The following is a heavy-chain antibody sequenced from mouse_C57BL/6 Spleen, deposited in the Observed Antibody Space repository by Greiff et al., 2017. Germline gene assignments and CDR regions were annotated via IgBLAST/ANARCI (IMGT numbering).Heavy chain of an antibody. J-gene: IGHJ4*01. Sequence: QVQLKESGPGLVPPSQSLSITCTVSGFSLTSYGVPWVRQPPGKGLEWLGGIWGGGSTNYNPAFMSRLSITKDNSKSQVFLKMNRRQADDTAIYDCASSMVYACAMDYWGQGTSVTVSS. CDR2: IWGGGST. CDR3: ASSMVYACAMDY. D-gene: IGHD2-2*01. CDR1: GFSLTSYG. V-gene: IGHV2-5*01.